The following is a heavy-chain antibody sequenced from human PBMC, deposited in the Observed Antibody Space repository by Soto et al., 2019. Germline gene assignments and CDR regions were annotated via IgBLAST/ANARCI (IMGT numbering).Heavy chain of an antibody. CDR3: VRDIR. Sequence: EVQLVKSGGGLVQPGGSLRLSCAASGFTFNNFWMYWVRQNPEKGLVWVSGINSDGTTTIYADYVKGRFTISRDNAKNTLYLQMNSLTVEDTAIYYCVRDIRWGQGTLVTVSS. V-gene: IGHV3-74*01. J-gene: IGHJ4*02. CDR1: GFTFNNFW. CDR2: INSDGTTT.